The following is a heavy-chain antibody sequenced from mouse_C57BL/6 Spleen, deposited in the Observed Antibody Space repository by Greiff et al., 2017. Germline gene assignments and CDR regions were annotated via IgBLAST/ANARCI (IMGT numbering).Heavy chain of an antibody. J-gene: IGHJ2*01. CDR3: ARRWDGGFDY. D-gene: IGHD4-1*01. V-gene: IGHV5-17*01. Sequence: VQLKESGGGLVKPGGSLKLSCAASGFTFSDYGMHWVRQAPEKGLEWVAYISSGSSTIYYADTVKGRFTISRDNAKNTLFLQMTSLRSEDTAMYYCARRWDGGFDYWGQGTTLTVSS. CDR2: ISSGSSTI. CDR1: GFTFSDYG.